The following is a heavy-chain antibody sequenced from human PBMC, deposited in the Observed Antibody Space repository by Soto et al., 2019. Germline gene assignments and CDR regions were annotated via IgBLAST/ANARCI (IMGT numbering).Heavy chain of an antibody. J-gene: IGHJ4*02. V-gene: IGHV1-69*05. CDR1: GFIFTSSA. CDR2: IIVSSGTA. CDR3: AREDSSTPSNYFDY. Sequence: ASVKVSCKTSGFIFTSSAVQWVRQARGQRLEWMGGIIVSSGTANYAQKFQGRVTITTDEATSTAYMELSSLRSEDTAVYYCAREDSSTPSNYFDYWGQGTLVTVSS. D-gene: IGHD6-13*01.